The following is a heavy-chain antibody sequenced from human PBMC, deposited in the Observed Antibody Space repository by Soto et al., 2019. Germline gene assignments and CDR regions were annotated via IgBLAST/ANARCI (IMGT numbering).Heavy chain of an antibody. CDR2: ISGRGTDT. CDR1: GFTFSRFD. D-gene: IGHD4-17*01. CDR3: AKEGTTVSTDYFDY. J-gene: IGHJ4*02. V-gene: IGHV3-23*01. Sequence: GGSLRLSCVASGFTFSRFDMSWVRQTPGKGLEWVSAISGRGTDTKYAVSVQGRFTISRDNSNNTVYLQMNSLRADDTAVYYCAKEGTTVSTDYFDYWGQGALVTVSS.